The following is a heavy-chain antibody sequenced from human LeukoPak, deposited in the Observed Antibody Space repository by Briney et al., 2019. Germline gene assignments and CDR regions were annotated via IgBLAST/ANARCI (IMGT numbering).Heavy chain of an antibody. CDR1: GYSIRIGHY. D-gene: IGHD3-22*01. CDR3: ARSGDYIQEGFDY. CDR2: INHSGIT. Sequence: PSETLSLTCAVSGYSIRIGHYWGWIRQSPGKGLEWIGSINHSGITEYNPSLKGRVTLSVDTSKNQFSLQLRSVTAADRALYYCARSGDYIQEGFDYWGQGTQVTVSS. V-gene: IGHV4-38-2*01. J-gene: IGHJ4*02.